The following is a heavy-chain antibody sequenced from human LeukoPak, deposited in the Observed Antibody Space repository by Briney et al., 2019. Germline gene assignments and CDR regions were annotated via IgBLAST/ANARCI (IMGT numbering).Heavy chain of an antibody. J-gene: IGHJ4*02. CDR3: ARGWLAETTVVTPYN. CDR2: IIPIFGKA. V-gene: IGHV1-69*13. CDR1: GGSFSSYA. Sequence: SVKVSCKASGGSFSSYAINWVRQAPGRGLEWMGGIIPIFGKANYAQKFQDRVAITAVESMSTVYMELSSLRSEDTAVYYCARGWLAETTVVTPYNWGQGTLVTVSS. D-gene: IGHD4-23*01.